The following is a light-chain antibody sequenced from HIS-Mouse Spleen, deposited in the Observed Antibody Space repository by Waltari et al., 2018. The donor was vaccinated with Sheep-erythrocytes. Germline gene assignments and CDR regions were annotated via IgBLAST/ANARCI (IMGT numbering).Light chain of an antibody. CDR3: QQYKSYSWT. Sequence: DIQMTQSPSTLSASVGDRVTITCRASQSISSWLAWYQQKPGKAPKILIYNAFSLESGVPSRFSGSGSGTEFTLTISSLQPDDFATYYCQQYKSYSWTFGQGTKVEIK. CDR1: QSISSW. CDR2: NAF. V-gene: IGKV1-5*03. J-gene: IGKJ1*01.